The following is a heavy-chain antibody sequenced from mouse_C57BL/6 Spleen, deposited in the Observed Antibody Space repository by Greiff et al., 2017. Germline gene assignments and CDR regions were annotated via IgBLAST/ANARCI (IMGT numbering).Heavy chain of an antibody. J-gene: IGHJ2*01. CDR1: GYTFTDYY. Sequence: VQLQQSGPELVKPGASVKISCKASGYTFTDYYMNWVKQSHGKSLEWIGDINPNNGGTSYNQKFKGKATLTVDKSSSTAYMELRSLTSEDSAVYYCAKEAYSNFFDYWGQGTTLTVSS. CDR3: AKEAYSNFFDY. D-gene: IGHD2-5*01. CDR2: INPNNGGT. V-gene: IGHV1-26*01.